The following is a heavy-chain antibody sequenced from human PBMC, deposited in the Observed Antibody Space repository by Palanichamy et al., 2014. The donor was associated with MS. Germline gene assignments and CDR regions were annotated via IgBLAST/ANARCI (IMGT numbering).Heavy chain of an antibody. CDR2: TYYRSKLYD. D-gene: IGHD2-2*01. V-gene: IGHV6-1*01. CDR1: GDSVSSNSAT. Sequence: QVQLQQSGPGLVEALARPSSLTCDISGDSVSSNSATWNWIRQSPSRGLEWLGRTYYRSKLYDEYAVSVRSRITINPDTSKNQVSLHLNSVTPEDTAVYYCARSTSSGGHIFDYWGQGTLVTVSS. CDR3: ARSTSSGGHIFDY. J-gene: IGHJ4*02.